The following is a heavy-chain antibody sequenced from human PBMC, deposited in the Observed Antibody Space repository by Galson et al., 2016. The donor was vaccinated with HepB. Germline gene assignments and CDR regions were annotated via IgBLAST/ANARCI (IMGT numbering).Heavy chain of an antibody. CDR2: IYYTGST. D-gene: IGHD6-19*01. CDR3: ARVTGRGWSYFDY. Sequence: SETLSLTCTVSGGSISSYYWSWIRQPPGKGLEWIGYIYYTGSTNYNPSLNSRVTISVDKSKNQFSLKLSSVSAADTAVYYCARVTGRGWSYFDYWGQGTLVTVSS. CDR1: GGSISSYY. J-gene: IGHJ4*02. V-gene: IGHV4-59*01.